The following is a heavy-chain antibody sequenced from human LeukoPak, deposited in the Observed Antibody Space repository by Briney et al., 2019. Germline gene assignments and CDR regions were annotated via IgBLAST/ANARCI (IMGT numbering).Heavy chain of an antibody. CDR3: AREDYGSFDP. D-gene: IGHD3-10*01. CDR2: ISYDGSNK. J-gene: IGHJ5*02. V-gene: IGHV3-30-3*01. CDR1: GFTFSSYA. Sequence: GRSLRLSYAASGFTFSSYAMHWVRQAPGKGLEWVAVISYDGSNKYYADSVKGRFTISRDNSKNTLYLQMNSLRAEDTAVYYCAREDYGSFDPWGQGTLVTVSS.